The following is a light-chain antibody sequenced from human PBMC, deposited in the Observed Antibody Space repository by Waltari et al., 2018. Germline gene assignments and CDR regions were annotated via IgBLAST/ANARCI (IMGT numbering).Light chain of an antibody. CDR2: EVS. CDR1: SSDVGGYNY. J-gene: IGLJ2*01. Sequence: QSALTQPASVSGSPGQSITISCTGTSSDVGGYNYVSWYQQHPGKAPKLMIYEVSNRPSGFSNRFPGSKSGNTASLTSSGLQAEDEADYYCSSYTSSSKGVFGGGTKLTVL. V-gene: IGLV2-14*01. CDR3: SSYTSSSKGV.